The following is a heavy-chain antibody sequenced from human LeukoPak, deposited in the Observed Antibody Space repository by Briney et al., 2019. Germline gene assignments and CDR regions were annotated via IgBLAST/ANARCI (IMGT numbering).Heavy chain of an antibody. CDR1: GYSISSGYY. CDR2: IYHSGST. D-gene: IGHD5-18*01. Sequence: SETLPLTCAVSGYSISSGYYWGWIRQPPGKGLEWIGSIYHSGSTYYNPSLKSRVTISVDTSKNQFSLKLSSVTAADTAVYYCARDVDTAMVPYFDYWGQGTLVTVSS. CDR3: ARDVDTAMVPYFDY. V-gene: IGHV4-38-2*02. J-gene: IGHJ4*02.